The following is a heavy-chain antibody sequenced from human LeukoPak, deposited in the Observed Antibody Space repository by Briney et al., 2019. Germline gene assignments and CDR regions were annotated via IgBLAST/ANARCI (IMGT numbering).Heavy chain of an antibody. Sequence: GGSLRLSCAASGFTFSSYSMNWVRQAPGKGLEWVSSISSSSSYIYYADSVKGRFTISRDNAENSLYLQMNSLRAEDTAVYYCARGSLLWFGELFVDYWGQGTLVTVSS. CDR3: ARGSLLWFGELFVDY. CDR2: ISSSSSYI. J-gene: IGHJ4*02. D-gene: IGHD3-10*01. CDR1: GFTFSSYS. V-gene: IGHV3-21*01.